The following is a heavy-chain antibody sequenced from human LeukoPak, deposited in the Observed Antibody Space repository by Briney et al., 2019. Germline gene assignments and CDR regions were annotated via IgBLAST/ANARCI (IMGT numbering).Heavy chain of an antibody. D-gene: IGHD6-13*01. CDR2: ISGTGGST. V-gene: IGHV3-23*01. CDR3: ARAYWIAAAGTGAFDI. Sequence: GGSLRLSCAASGFTFSSYAMSWVRQAPGKGLEWVSVISGTGGSTYYADSVKGRFTISRDNSKNTLYLHMNSLRAEDTAVYYCARAYWIAAAGTGAFDIWGQGTMVTVSS. CDR1: GFTFSSYA. J-gene: IGHJ3*02.